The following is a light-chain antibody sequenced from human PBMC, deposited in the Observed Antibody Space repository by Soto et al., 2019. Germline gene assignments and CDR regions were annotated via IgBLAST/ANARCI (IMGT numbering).Light chain of an antibody. CDR1: QSVSSSY. Sequence: ETVLTQSPGTLSLSPGERATLSCRASQSVSSSYLAWYQQKPGQAPRLLIYGASSRATGIPDRFSGSGSGTDFSLTISRLEPEEFAVYYCQQYGHSPRTFGQGTKVDIK. CDR3: QQYGHSPRT. CDR2: GAS. J-gene: IGKJ1*01. V-gene: IGKV3-20*01.